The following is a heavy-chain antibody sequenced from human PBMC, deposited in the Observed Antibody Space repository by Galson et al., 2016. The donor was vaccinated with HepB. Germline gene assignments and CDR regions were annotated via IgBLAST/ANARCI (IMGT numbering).Heavy chain of an antibody. D-gene: IGHD5-24*01. CDR3: EKAEMATVRLGFDY. CDR2: ISGSGGST. V-gene: IGHV3-23*01. J-gene: IGHJ4*02. CDR1: GFTFSSYA. Sequence: SLRLSCAASGFTFSSYAMNWVRQAPGKGLEWVSGISGSGGSTYYADSVKGRFTISRDNSKNTLYLQMNSLRAEDTAVYYCEKAEMATVRLGFDYWGQGTLVTVSS.